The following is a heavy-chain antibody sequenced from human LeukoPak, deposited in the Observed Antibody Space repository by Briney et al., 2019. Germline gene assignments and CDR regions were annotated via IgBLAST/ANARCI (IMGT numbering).Heavy chain of an antibody. CDR2: INPNSGGT. CDR1: GYTFTGYY. CDR3: ARDSGYQLLYCWFDP. Sequence: ASVKVSCKASGYTFTGYYMHWVRQAPGQGLEWMGWINPNSGGTNYAQKFQGRVTMTRDTSISTAYMELSRLRSDDTAVYYCARDSGYQLLYCWFDPRGQGTLVTVSS. V-gene: IGHV1-2*02. D-gene: IGHD2-2*02. J-gene: IGHJ5*02.